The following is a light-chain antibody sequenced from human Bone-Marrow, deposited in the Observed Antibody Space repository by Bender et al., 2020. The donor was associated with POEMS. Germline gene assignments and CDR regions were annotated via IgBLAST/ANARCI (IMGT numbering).Light chain of an antibody. CDR1: SSDIGDYNF. Sequence: QSALTQPASVSGSPGQSITISCTGASSDIGDYNFVSWYQQHPGKAPKLIIYEVTKRPSGVSDRFSGSKSGISASLTISGLQVEDEGDYHCCSYAGTFRWVFGGGTNLTVL. J-gene: IGLJ3*02. V-gene: IGLV2-23*02. CDR2: EVT. CDR3: CSYAGTFRWV.